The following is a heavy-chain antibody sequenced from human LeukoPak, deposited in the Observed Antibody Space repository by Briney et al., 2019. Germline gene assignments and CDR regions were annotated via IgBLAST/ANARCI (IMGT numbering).Heavy chain of an antibody. CDR3: ARSLYAMIVVEYFQH. CDR1: GYTFTSYA. CDR2: INTNTGNP. Sequence: ASVKVSCKASGYTFTSYAMSWVRQAPGQGLEWMGRINTNTGNPTYAQGFTGRFVFSLDTSVSTAYLQISSLKAEDTAVCYCARSLYAMIVVEYFQHWGQGTLVTVSS. D-gene: IGHD3-22*01. V-gene: IGHV7-4-1*02. J-gene: IGHJ1*01.